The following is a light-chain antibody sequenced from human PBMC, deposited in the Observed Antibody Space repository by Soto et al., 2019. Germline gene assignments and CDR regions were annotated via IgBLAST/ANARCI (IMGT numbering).Light chain of an antibody. Sequence: EIVLTQSPGTLSLSPGERATLSCRASQSFSSSYLGWYQQKPGQAPRLLIYSTSTRATGIPDRFNGSGSGTDFTLSISRLEPEDFAVYFCQQYGSSPLTFGGGTKVEIK. CDR1: QSFSSSY. CDR2: STS. V-gene: IGKV3-20*01. CDR3: QQYGSSPLT. J-gene: IGKJ4*01.